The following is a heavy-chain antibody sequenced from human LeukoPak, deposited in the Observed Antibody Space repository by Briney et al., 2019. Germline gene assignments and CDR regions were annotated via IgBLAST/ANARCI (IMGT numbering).Heavy chain of an antibody. CDR2: IHYRGST. V-gene: IGHV4-59*01. CDR3: ARDQGIATSATGWFDP. J-gene: IGHJ5*02. Sequence: SETLSLTCAVSGGSISNYYWNWIRQPPGKGLEWIGYIHYRGSTNYHPSLKNRVTMSVDTSKNQFSLKLNSVTAADTAVYYCARDQGIATSATGWFDPWGQGTLVTVSS. CDR1: GGSISNYY. D-gene: IGHD6-13*01.